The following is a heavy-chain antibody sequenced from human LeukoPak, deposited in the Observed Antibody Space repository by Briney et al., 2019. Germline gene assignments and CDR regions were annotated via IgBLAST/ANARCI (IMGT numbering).Heavy chain of an antibody. V-gene: IGHV3-74*01. CDR2: INTDGNSI. CDR1: GFTFSTYW. Sequence: QPGGSLRLSCAGSGFTFSTYWMHWVRQVPGKGLVWVSRINTDGNSINYADSVKGRFTISRDNAKNTVYLQMTSLRPDDTAVYYCVADSGSRSGGDYWGRGTLVTVSS. J-gene: IGHJ4*02. D-gene: IGHD1-26*01. CDR3: VADSGSRSGGDY.